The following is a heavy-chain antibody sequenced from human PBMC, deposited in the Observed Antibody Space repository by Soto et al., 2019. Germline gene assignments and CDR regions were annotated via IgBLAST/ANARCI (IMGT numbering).Heavy chain of an antibody. D-gene: IGHD3-10*01. J-gene: IGHJ6*02. CDR3: TEWFGESGYYYGMDV. Sequence: GGSLRLSCTASGFTFGDYAMSWFRQAPGKGLEWVVFIRSKAYGGTTEYAASVKGRFTISRDVSKSIAYLQIKSLKTEDTALYYCTEWFGESGYYYGMDVWGQGTTVTVSS. V-gene: IGHV3-49*03. CDR2: IRSKAYGGTT. CDR1: GFTFGDYA.